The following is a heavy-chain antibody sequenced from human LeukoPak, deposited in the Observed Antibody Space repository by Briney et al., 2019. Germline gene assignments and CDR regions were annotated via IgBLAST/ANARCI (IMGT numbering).Heavy chain of an antibody. CDR1: GASIISANHY. J-gene: IGHJ4*02. CDR3: ERRTAAAGIDY. Sequence: PSETLSLTCTVSGASIISANHYWGWIRQPPGKRLEWIGNIYYSGTTFYNPSLNGRVTISIDTSKNQFSLKLKSVTAADTGVYYCERRTAAAGIDYWGQGILVAVSS. V-gene: IGHV4-39*01. CDR2: IYYSGTT. D-gene: IGHD2-15*01.